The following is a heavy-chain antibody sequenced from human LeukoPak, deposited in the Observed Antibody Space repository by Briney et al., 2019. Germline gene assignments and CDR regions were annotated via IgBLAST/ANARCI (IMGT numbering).Heavy chain of an antibody. CDR2: INPNSGGT. V-gene: IGHV1-2*02. CDR1: GYTFTGYY. D-gene: IGHD6-13*01. J-gene: IGHJ6*02. Sequence: GASVKVSCTASGYTFTGYYMHWVRQAPGQGLEWMGWINPNSGGTNYAQKFQGRVTMTRDTSISTAYMELSRLRSDDTAVYYCARDRIAAAGTEMRYYYYGMDVWGQGTTVTVSS. CDR3: ARDRIAAAGTEMRYYYYGMDV.